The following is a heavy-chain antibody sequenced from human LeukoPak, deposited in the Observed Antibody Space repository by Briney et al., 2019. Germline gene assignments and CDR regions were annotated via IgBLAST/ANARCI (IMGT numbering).Heavy chain of an antibody. V-gene: IGHV4-39*01. CDR2: IYYSGST. Sequence: PSETLSLTCTVSGGSISSSSYYWGWIRQPPGKGLEWIGSIYYSGSTYYNPSLKSRVTISVDTSKNQFSLKLSSVTAADTAVYYCARLPQSDYGPLPTPQGGGWFDPWGQGTLVTVSS. J-gene: IGHJ5*02. CDR1: GGSISSSSYY. CDR3: ARLPQSDYGPLPTPQGGGWFDP. D-gene: IGHD4-17*01.